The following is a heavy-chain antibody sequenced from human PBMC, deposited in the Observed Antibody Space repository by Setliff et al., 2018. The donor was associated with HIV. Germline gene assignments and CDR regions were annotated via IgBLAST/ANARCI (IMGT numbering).Heavy chain of an antibody. CDR3: ARSLVPSGYYYGRHAFDI. D-gene: IGHD3-22*01. V-gene: IGHV4-39*07. Sequence: SETLSLTCTVSGASIGRRSDCWGWIRQPPGKGLEWTGSFYYSWNTYYNPSLKSRVTISVDTSKNQFSLRVNSVTAADTAVYYCARSLVPSGYYYGRHAFDIWGQGTKVTVSS. J-gene: IGHJ3*02. CDR2: FYYSWNT. CDR1: GASIGRRSDC.